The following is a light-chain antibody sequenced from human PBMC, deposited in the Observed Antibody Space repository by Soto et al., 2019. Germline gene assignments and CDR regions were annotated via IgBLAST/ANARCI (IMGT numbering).Light chain of an antibody. CDR1: QSISSY. Sequence: DIQMTQSPSSLSASVGDRVTITCRASQSISSYLNWYQQKPGKAPKLLIYAASSLQSGVPSRFSGSGSGTDFTITISSLQPEDFATYYWQQSYSTPRFPFGRGTKVDIK. CDR3: QQSYSTPRFP. V-gene: IGKV1-39*01. J-gene: IGKJ3*01. CDR2: AAS.